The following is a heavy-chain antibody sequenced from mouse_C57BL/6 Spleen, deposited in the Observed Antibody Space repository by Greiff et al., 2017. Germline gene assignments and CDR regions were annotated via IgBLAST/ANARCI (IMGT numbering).Heavy chain of an antibody. Sequence: EVKLMESGGGLVQPGGSMKLSCAASGFTFSDAWMDWVRQSPEKGLEWVAEIRNKANNHATYYAESVKGRFTISRDDSKSSVYLQMNSLRAEDTGIYSCTRHYDYDGFDYWGQGTTLTVSS. D-gene: IGHD2-4*01. CDR1: GFTFSDAW. J-gene: IGHJ2*01. CDR3: TRHYDYDGFDY. CDR2: IRNKANNHAT. V-gene: IGHV6-6*01.